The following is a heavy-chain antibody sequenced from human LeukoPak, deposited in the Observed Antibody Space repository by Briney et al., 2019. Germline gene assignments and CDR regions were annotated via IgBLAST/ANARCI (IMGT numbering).Heavy chain of an antibody. CDR3: ARDVPEYSGYDLVAWFDP. V-gene: IGHV4-31*03. J-gene: IGHJ5*02. Sequence: SETLSLICTVSGGSISSGGYSWSWIRQHPGKGLEWIGYIYYSGSTYYNPSLKSRVTISVDTSKNQFSLKLSSVTAADTAVYYCARDVPEYSGYDLVAWFDPWGQGTLVTVSS. CDR2: IYYSGST. D-gene: IGHD5-12*01. CDR1: GGSISSGGYS.